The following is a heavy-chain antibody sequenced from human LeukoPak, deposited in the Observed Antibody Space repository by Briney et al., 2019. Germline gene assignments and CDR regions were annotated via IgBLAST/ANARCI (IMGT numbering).Heavy chain of an antibody. V-gene: IGHV4-31*03. CDR1: GGSISSGGYY. Sequence: SETLSLTCTVSGGSISSGGYYWSWIRQHPGKGLEWIGYIYYSGSTYYNPSLKSRVTISVDTSKNQFSLKLSSVTAADAAVYYCATATTTGFDYWGQGTLVTVSS. D-gene: IGHD4-17*01. CDR3: ATATTTGFDY. J-gene: IGHJ4*02. CDR2: IYYSGST.